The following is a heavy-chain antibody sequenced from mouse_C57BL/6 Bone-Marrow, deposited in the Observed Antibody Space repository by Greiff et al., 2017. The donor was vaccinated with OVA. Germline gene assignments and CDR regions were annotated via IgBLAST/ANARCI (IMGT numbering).Heavy chain of an antibody. J-gene: IGHJ2*01. Sequence: VQLQQSGAELARPGASVKLSCKASGYTFTSYGISWVKQRTGQGLEWIGEIYPRSGNTYYTEKFKGKATLTADKSSSTAYMELRSLTSEDSAVYFCASPFDYWGQGTTLTVSS. V-gene: IGHV1-81*01. CDR3: ASPFDY. CDR2: IYPRSGNT. CDR1: GYTFTSYG.